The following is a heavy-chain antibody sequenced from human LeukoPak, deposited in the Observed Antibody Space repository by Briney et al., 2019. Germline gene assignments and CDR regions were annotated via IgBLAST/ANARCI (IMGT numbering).Heavy chain of an antibody. V-gene: IGHV4-59*01. J-gene: IGHJ4*02. Sequence: SETLSLTCTVSGGSISSYYWSWIRQPPGKGLEWIGYIYYSGSNNFNPSLKGRVPISVDTSKNQFSLKLSSVTAADTAVYYCASARLQWLVDYWGQGTLVTVSS. CDR2: IYYSGSN. CDR1: GGSISSYY. CDR3: ASARLQWLVDY. D-gene: IGHD6-19*01.